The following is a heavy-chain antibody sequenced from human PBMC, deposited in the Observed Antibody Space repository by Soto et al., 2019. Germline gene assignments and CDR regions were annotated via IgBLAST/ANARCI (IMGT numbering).Heavy chain of an antibody. V-gene: IGHV3-23*01. CDR1: GFTFSSYA. CDR3: AKDRSALRFLEWLYDY. D-gene: IGHD3-3*01. J-gene: IGHJ4*02. Sequence: GGSLRLSCAASGFTFSSYAMSWVRQAPGKGLEWVSAISGSGGSTYYADSVKGRFTISRDNSKNTLYLQMNSLGAEDTAVYYCAKDRSALRFLEWLYDYWGQGTLVTVSS. CDR2: ISGSGGST.